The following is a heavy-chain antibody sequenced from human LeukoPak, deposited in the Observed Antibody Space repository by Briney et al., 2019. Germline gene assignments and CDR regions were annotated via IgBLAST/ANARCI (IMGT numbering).Heavy chain of an antibody. CDR1: GYSISNGYY. V-gene: IGHV4-38-2*02. Sequence: SETLSLTCTVSGYSISNGYYWGWMRQPPGKGLEWIGSIYHSGRTHYNPSLKSRVIISVGTSKNYFSLKLSSVTAADTAMYYCARDETYSDVWSGSAGGGKGNYLDYWGQGILVTVSS. J-gene: IGHJ4*02. CDR3: ARDETYSDVWSGSAGGGKGNYLDY. D-gene: IGHD3-3*01. CDR2: IYHSGRT.